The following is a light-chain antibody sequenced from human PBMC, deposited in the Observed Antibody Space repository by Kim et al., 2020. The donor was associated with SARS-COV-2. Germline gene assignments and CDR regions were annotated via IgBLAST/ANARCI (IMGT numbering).Light chain of an antibody. Sequence: ASAGDRVSITCQASQDIGNSLSWYQQKPGKAPKFLIYDVSKLETGVPSRFSGSGSGTYFTLTISSLQAEDIATYYCQQYDDLPLTFGGGTKVDIK. CDR1: QDIGNS. V-gene: IGKV1-33*01. CDR2: DVS. CDR3: QQYDDLPLT. J-gene: IGKJ4*01.